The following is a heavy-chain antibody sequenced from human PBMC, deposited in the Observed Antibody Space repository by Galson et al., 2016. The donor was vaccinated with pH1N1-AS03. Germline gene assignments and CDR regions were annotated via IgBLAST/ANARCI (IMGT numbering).Heavy chain of an antibody. D-gene: IGHD4-17*01. V-gene: IGHV5-51*03. Sequence: SGAEVNKPGESLKISCKGSGYSFTNYWIGWVRQMPGKGLEWMGIIYPGDSCTRYSPYFQGQVPISSDKSITTAPLQWSNLKAPAPAMYYCSGLRLSVTHSFSTRVIDVWAKGTTVTVSS. CDR1: GYSFTNYW. J-gene: IGHJ6*03. CDR2: IYPGDSCT. CDR3: SGLRLSVTHSFSTRVIDV.